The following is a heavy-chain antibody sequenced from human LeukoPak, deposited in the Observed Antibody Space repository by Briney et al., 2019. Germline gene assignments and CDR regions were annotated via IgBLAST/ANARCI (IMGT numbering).Heavy chain of an antibody. D-gene: IGHD5-24*01. J-gene: IGHJ5*02. Sequence: PSETLSLTCTVSGVSITPYYWSWIRQPAGKGLEWIGRISTSGDTNYNPSLKSRVTMSVDTSKNQISLRLSSVTAADTAVYYCARARELNWFDPWGQGAPVTVPS. CDR2: ISTSGDT. V-gene: IGHV4-4*07. CDR3: ARARELNWFDP. CDR1: GVSITPYY.